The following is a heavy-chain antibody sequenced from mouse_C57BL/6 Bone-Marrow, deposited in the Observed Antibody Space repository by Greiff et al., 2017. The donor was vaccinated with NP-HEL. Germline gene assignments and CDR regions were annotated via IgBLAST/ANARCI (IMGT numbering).Heavy chain of an antibody. CDR1: GYTFTSYW. D-gene: IGHD2-3*01. CDR2: IDPGNSDT. V-gene: IGHV1-5*01. Sequence: EVQLQQSGTVLARPGASVKMSCKTSGYTFTSYWMHWVKQRPGQGLEWIGAIDPGNSDTSYNQKFKGKAKLTAVTSASTAYMELSSLTNEDSAVYYCTRSYDGYYDYAMDYWGQGTSVTVSS. CDR3: TRSYDGYYDYAMDY. J-gene: IGHJ4*01.